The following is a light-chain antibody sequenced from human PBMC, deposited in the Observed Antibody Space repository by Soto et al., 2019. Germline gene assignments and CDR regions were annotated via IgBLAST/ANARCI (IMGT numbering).Light chain of an antibody. V-gene: IGKV3-20*01. CDR3: QPYGSSPRT. J-gene: IGKJ1*01. Sequence: EIVLTQSPGTLSLSPAERSTLSCMAIQIVSSSYLAWYQQKPGQAPRLLIYGAYSRATGITDRFSGSGSGTDFTLTISRLEPEDFAVYYCQPYGSSPRTVGQGTKVEIK. CDR2: GAY. CDR1: QIVSSSY.